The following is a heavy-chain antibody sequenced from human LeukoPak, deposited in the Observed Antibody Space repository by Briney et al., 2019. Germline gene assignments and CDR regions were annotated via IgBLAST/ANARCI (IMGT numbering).Heavy chain of an antibody. CDR2: ISTSSSYI. J-gene: IGHJ6*03. CDR3: ARAHEAGRQGYQYMDV. CDR1: GFTFSSYG. V-gene: IGHV3-21*01. Sequence: PGGTLRLSCAASGFTFSSYGMSWVRQAPGKGLEWVSSISTSSSYIYYADSVKGRFTISRDNAENSLFLQMNSLRAEDTAVYYCARAHEAGRQGYQYMDVGGKGTTVTVSS. D-gene: IGHD2-2*01.